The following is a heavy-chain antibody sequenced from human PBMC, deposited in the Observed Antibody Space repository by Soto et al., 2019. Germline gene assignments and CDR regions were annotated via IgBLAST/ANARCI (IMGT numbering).Heavy chain of an antibody. CDR3: VKGYCGVSCSSYDHPKHIDS. V-gene: IGHV3-30*18. J-gene: IGHJ5*01. CDR1: GLTFKNYD. CDR2: LSHEGTQD. D-gene: IGHD2-21*01. Sequence: PGGSLRLSCVASGLTFKNYDMHWVRQSPGKGLEWLAILSHEGTQDFYAESLKGRFAVSRDTSKNTLYLQLNSLTTEDTAIYYCVKGYCGVSCSSYDHPKHIDSCGHGTQVALSS.